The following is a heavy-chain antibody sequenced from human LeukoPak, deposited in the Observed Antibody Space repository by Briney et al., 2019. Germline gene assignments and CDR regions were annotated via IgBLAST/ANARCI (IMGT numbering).Heavy chain of an antibody. CDR3: ARGYSDYPYFFDS. CDR2: IFHSGST. V-gene: IGHV4-30-2*01. D-gene: IGHD5-12*01. J-gene: IGHJ4*02. Sequence: SETLSLTCAVSGGSISSGTYSWNWIRQPPGKGLEWVGYIFHSGSTYYSPSLKSRVTISVDTSNAQFSLKLSSVTAADTAMYYCARGYSDYPYFFDSWGQGALVTVSS. CDR1: GGSISSGTYS.